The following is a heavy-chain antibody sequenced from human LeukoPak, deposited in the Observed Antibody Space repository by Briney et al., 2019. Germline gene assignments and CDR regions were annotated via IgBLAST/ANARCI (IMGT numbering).Heavy chain of an antibody. CDR1: GGSISSSPYY. CDR2: IYYSGTT. D-gene: IGHD5-18*01. Sequence: SETLSLTCTVSGGSISSSPYYWGWIRQPPGKGLEWIGSIYYSGTTHYSPSLESRVTISVDTSKNQFSLKLASVTAADAAIYYCAKGAGGFSYYNWFDPWGQGTLVTVSS. J-gene: IGHJ5*02. CDR3: AKGAGGFSYYNWFDP. V-gene: IGHV4-39*07.